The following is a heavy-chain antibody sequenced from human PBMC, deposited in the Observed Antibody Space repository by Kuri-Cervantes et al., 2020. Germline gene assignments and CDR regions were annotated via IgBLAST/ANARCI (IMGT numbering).Heavy chain of an antibody. CDR1: GFTFSSYS. CDR2: IYYSGST. CDR3: ARGRDVWFGELLTLFDY. D-gene: IGHD3-10*01. J-gene: IGHJ4*02. Sequence: GSLRLSCASSGFTFSSYSMNWVRRPPGKGLEWIGSIYYSGSTYYNPSLKSRVTISVDTSKNQFSLKLSSVTAADTAVYYCARGRDVWFGELLTLFDYWGQGTLVTVSS. V-gene: IGHV4-39*07.